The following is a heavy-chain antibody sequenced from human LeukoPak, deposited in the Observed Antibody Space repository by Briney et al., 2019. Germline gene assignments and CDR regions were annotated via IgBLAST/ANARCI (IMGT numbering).Heavy chain of an antibody. D-gene: IGHD5-24*01. Sequence: GASVKVSCKASGGTFSSYAISWVRQAPGQGLEWMGRIIPILGIANYAQKFQGRVTITADKSTSTAYMELRSLRSEDTAVYYCVRATDGYESHFDYWGQGTLVTVSS. V-gene: IGHV1-69*04. CDR1: GGTFSSYA. CDR2: IIPILGIA. J-gene: IGHJ4*02. CDR3: VRATDGYESHFDY.